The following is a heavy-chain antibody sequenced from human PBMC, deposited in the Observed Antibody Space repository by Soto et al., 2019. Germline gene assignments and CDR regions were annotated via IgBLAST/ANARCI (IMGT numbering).Heavy chain of an antibody. J-gene: IGHJ4*02. V-gene: IGHV3-23*01. CDR1: GFTFSSYA. CDR3: AKVEALDSSSLDTFDY. D-gene: IGHD6-13*01. CDR2: ISGSGGST. Sequence: PGGSLRLSCAASGFTFSSYAMSWVRQAPGKGLEWVSAISGSGGSTYYADSVKGRFTISRDNSKNTLYLQMNSLRAEDTAVYYCAKVEALDSSSLDTFDYWGQGNLVTVSS.